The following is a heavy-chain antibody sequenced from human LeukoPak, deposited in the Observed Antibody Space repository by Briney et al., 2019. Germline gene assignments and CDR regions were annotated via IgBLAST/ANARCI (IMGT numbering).Heavy chain of an antibody. V-gene: IGHV3-30-3*01. D-gene: IGHD3-10*01. CDR2: ISYEGSNK. CDR1: GFTFSFYA. CDR3: ARDVYYDSGSRIENWLDP. Sequence: PGGSLRLSCSASGFTFSFYAMGWVRQAPGKGLEWVAFISYEGSNKYHADSVKGRFTISRDNSKNTLYLQVNSLRAEDTAVYYRARDVYYDSGSRIENWLDPWGQGTLVIVSS. J-gene: IGHJ5*02.